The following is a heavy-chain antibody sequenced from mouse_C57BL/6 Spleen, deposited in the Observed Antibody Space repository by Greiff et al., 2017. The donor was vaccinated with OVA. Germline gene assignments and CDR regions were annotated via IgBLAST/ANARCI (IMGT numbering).Heavy chain of an antibody. Sequence: QVQLQQPGAELVRPGSSVKLSCKGSGYTFTSYWMDWVKQRPGQGLEWIGNIYPSDSETHYNQKFKDKATLTVDKSSSTAYMQLSSLTSEDSAVYYCARLRYYAMDYWGQGTSVTVSS. D-gene: IGHD1-1*01. J-gene: IGHJ4*01. CDR1: GYTFTSYW. CDR2: IYPSDSET. CDR3: ARLRYYAMDY. V-gene: IGHV1-61*01.